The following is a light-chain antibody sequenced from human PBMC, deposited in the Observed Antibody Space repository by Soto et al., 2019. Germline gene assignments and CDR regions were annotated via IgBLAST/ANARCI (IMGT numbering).Light chain of an antibody. CDR2: DVS. V-gene: IGLV2-14*01. J-gene: IGLJ2*01. CDR3: NSYTSGTTHVV. Sequence: QSALTQPASVSGSPGQSITISCTGTSSDVGGYNYVSWYQQHAGKAPKLMIYDVSYRPSGVSSRVSGSKSGNTASLTISGLQAEDEADYYGNSYTSGTTHVVFGGVTKVTGL. CDR1: SSDVGGYNY.